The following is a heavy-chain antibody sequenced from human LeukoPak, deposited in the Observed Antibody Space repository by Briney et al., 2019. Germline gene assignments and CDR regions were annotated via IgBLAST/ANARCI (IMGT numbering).Heavy chain of an antibody. J-gene: IGHJ4*02. CDR1: GFTCSSYS. D-gene: IGHD3-3*01. Sequence: GWSLRLSCAASGFTCSSYSMNGGRQGPGKGLEWVSYISSSGSTIYYADSVKGRFTISRDNAKNSLYLQMNSLRAEDTAVYYCASREWDYWGQGTLVTVSS. CDR3: ASREWDY. CDR2: ISSSGSTI. V-gene: IGHV3-48*04.